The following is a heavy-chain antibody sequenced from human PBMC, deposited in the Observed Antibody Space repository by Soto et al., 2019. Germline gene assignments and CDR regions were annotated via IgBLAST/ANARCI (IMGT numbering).Heavy chain of an antibody. J-gene: IGHJ6*03. CDR3: ARDLGAFVEGQPGLRFLEWPLVYMDV. CDR1: GGSISSYY. D-gene: IGHD3-3*01. CDR2: IYYSGST. Sequence: SETLSLTCTVSGGSISSYYWSWIRQPPGKGLEWIGYIYYSGSTNYNPSLKSRVTISVDTSKNQFSLKLSSVTAADTAVYYCARDLGAFVEGQPGLRFLEWPLVYMDVWGKGTTVTVSS. V-gene: IGHV4-59*01.